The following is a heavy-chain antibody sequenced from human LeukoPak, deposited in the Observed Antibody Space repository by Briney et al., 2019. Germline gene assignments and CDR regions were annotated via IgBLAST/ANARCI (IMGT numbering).Heavy chain of an antibody. CDR3: ARDTPGYGGDDFDY. J-gene: IGHJ4*02. Sequence: GGSLRLSCAASGFTFSTYGMHWVRQAPGKGLEWMAFIQAGGDEKYYAESVKGRFTVSRDNSKNTLYLQMNSLRAEDTAVYYCARDTPGYGGDDFDYWGQGALVTVSS. CDR2: IQAGGDEK. CDR1: GFTFSTYG. V-gene: IGHV3-30*02. D-gene: IGHD4-23*01.